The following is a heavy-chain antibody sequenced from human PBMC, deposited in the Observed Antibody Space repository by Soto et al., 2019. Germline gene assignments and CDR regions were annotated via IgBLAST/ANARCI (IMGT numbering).Heavy chain of an antibody. CDR3: ARVHTEEYSSSFGDYGMDV. V-gene: IGHV4-34*01. CDR2: INHSGST. J-gene: IGHJ6*02. D-gene: IGHD6-6*01. Sequence: SSETLSLTCAVYGGSFSGYYWSWIRQPPGKGLEWIGEINHSGSTNYNPSLKSRVTISVDTSKNQFSLKLSSVTAADTAVYYCARVHTEEYSSSFGDYGMDVWGQGTTVTVSS. CDR1: GGSFSGYY.